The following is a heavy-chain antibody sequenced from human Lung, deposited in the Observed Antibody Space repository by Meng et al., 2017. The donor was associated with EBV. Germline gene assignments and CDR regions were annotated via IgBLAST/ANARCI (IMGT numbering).Heavy chain of an antibody. CDR2: TYYRSKWYN. CDR3: ARGATSVFDL. CDR1: GGSVSSSSAA. J-gene: IGHJ2*01. Sequence: HQSGPATLNPSQLSSLTVVISGGSVSSSSAAWTWIRQSPSRGLEWLGRTYYRSKWYNDYAVFVKSRITINPDTSKNQFSLQLNSVTPEDTAVYYCARGATSVFDLWGRGTLVTVSS. V-gene: IGHV6-1*01.